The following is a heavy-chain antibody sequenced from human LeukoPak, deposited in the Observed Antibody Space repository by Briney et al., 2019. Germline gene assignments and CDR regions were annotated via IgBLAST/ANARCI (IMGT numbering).Heavy chain of an antibody. CDR2: INHSGST. D-gene: IGHD3-10*01. J-gene: IGHJ4*02. CDR1: GGSISSGGYY. V-gene: IGHV4-39*07. Sequence: SETLSLTCTVSGGSISSGGYYWSWIRQPPGKGLEWIGEINHSGSTNYNPSLKNRVTISVDTSKNQFSLKLSSVTAADTAVYYCAIEPFGDTFDYWGQGTLVTVSS. CDR3: AIEPFGDTFDY.